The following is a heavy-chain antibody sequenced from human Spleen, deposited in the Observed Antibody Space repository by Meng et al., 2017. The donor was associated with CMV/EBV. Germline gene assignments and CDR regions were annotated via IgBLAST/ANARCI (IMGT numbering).Heavy chain of an antibody. V-gene: IGHV1-18*01. J-gene: IGHJ6*02. Sequence: ASVKVSCKASGYTFSNYGISWVRQAPGQGLEWMGWISAYNGNTDYPQKMQGRVTMKTDTYTSTAYMEVWSLTSDDTAVYYCARDGREESDFWSGSRDHFGMDVWGQGTTVTVSS. CDR2: ISAYNGNT. CDR3: ARDGREESDFWSGSRDHFGMDV. CDR1: GYTFSNYG. D-gene: IGHD3-3*01.